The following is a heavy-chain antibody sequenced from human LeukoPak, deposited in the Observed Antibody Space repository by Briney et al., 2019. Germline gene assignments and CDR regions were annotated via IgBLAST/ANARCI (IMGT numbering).Heavy chain of an antibody. D-gene: IGHD3-3*01. CDR3: ARGRGYDFWSGYYLPIRDRENAEYFPH. CDR1: GGSFSGYY. CDR2: INHSGST. V-gene: IGHV4-34*01. Sequence: SETLSLTCAVYGGSFSGYYWSWIRQPPGKGLEWIGEINHSGSTNYNPSLKSRVTISVDTSKNQFSLKLSSVTAADTAVYYCARGRGYDFWSGYYLPIRDRENAEYFPHWGQGTLVTVSS. J-gene: IGHJ1*01.